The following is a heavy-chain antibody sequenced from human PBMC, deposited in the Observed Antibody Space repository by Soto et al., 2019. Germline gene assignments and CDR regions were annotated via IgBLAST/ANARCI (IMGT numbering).Heavy chain of an antibody. V-gene: IGHV4-34*01. D-gene: IGHD1-26*01. CDR1: GGSFICYY. CDR3: ARESGSYFRNWLDP. Sequence: LETLSLTCAVFGGSFICYYWRWIRQPPGKGLEWIGEINHSGSTNYNPSLKSRVTISVDTSKNQFSLKLSSVTAADTAVYYCARESGSYFRNWLDPWGQGTLVTVSS. J-gene: IGHJ5*02. CDR2: INHSGST.